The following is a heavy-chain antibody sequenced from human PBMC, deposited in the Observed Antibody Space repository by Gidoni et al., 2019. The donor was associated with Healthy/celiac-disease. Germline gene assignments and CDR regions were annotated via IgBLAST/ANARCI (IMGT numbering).Heavy chain of an antibody. CDR2: IYHSGST. D-gene: IGHD4-4*01. CDR3: ARYPFTVTWGMDV. J-gene: IGHJ6*02. CDR1: GYSISSGYY. Sequence: QVQLQESGPGLVKPSETLSLTCAVSGYSISSGYYWGWIRQPPGKGLEWIGSIYHSGSTYYNPSLKSRVTISVDTSKNQFSLKLSSVTAADTAVYYCARYPFTVTWGMDVWGQGTTVTVSS. V-gene: IGHV4-38-2*01.